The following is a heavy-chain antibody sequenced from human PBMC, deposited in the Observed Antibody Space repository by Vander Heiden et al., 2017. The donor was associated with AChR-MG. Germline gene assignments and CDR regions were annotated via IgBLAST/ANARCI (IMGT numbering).Heavy chain of an antibody. J-gene: IGHJ5*02. CDR3: AREGSIAARPEPHRWFDP. CDR2: INPNSGGT. D-gene: IGHD6-6*01. Sequence: QVQLVQSGAEVKKPGASVKVSCKASGYTFTGYYMHWVRQAPGQGLEWMGWINPNSGGTNYAQKFQGRVTMTRDTSISTAYMELSRLRSDDTAVYYCAREGSIAARPEPHRWFDPWGQGTLVTVSS. V-gene: IGHV1-2*02. CDR1: GYTFTGYY.